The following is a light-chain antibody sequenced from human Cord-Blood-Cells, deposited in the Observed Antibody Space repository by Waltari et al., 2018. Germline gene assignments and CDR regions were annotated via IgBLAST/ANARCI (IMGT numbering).Light chain of an antibody. CDR3: QQYNSYSWT. CDR1: QSISSW. J-gene: IGKJ1*01. CDR2: DAS. Sequence: IQMTQSPSTLSASVGDRVNINCRASQSISSWLAWYQPKPGKAPKLLIYDASSLESGVPSRFSGSGSGTEFTLTISSLQPDDFATYYCQQYNSYSWTFGQGPKVEIK. V-gene: IGKV1-5*01.